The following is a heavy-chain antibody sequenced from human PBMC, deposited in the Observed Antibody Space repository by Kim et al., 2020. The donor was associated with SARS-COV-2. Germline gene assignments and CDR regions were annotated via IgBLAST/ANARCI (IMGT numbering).Heavy chain of an antibody. J-gene: IGHJ4*02. D-gene: IGHD6-13*01. V-gene: IGHV3-33*03. Sequence: YPADPEKARFAIPSDESKNMLYLQMTSLSAEDTAVYYCAKAGAATFDLWGQGTLVTVSS. CDR3: AKAGAATFDL.